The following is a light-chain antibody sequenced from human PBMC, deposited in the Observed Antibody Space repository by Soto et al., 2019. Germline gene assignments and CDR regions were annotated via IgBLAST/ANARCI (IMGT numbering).Light chain of an antibody. J-gene: IGKJ1*01. CDR2: AAS. CDR1: QSISSS. Sequence: DIQMTQSPSSLSASVGDRVTITCRASQSISSSLNWYQQKPGKAPKLLIYAASSLQSGVPSRFSGSVSGTEFTLTISSLQPEDFATYCCQQSSSLPRTFGQGTKVEIK. CDR3: QQSSSLPRT. V-gene: IGKV1-39*01.